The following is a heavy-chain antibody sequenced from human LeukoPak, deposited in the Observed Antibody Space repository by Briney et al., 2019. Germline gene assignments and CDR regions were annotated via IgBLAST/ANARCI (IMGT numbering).Heavy chain of an antibody. D-gene: IGHD3-9*01. J-gene: IGHJ4*02. CDR2: FDPEDGET. V-gene: IGHV1-24*01. Sequence: ASVKVSCKVSGYTLTELSMHWVRQAPGKGLEWMGGFDPEDGETIYAQKFQGRVTMTEDTSTDTAYMELSSLRSEDTAVYYCATGRDKYYDILTGYYWRLDYWGQGTLVTVSS. CDR3: ATGRDKYYDILTGYYWRLDY. CDR1: GYTLTELS.